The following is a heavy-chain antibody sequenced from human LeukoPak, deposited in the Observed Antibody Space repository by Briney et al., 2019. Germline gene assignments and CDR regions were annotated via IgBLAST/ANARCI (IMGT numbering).Heavy chain of an antibody. J-gene: IGHJ4*02. CDR2: INTNTGNP. CDR3: ARGALDCSGGSCYSELFFDY. CDR1: GYTFTSYA. D-gene: IGHD2-15*01. V-gene: IGHV7-4-1*02. Sequence: GASVKVSCKSSGYTFTSYAMNWVRQAPGQGLEWMGWINTNTGNPTYAQGFTGRFVFSLDTSVSTAYLQISSLKAEDTAVYYCARGALDCSGGSCYSELFFDYWGQGTLVTVSS.